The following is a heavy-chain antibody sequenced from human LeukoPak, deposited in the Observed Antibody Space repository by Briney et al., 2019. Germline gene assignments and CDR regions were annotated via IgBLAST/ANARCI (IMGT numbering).Heavy chain of an antibody. D-gene: IGHD2-2*02. J-gene: IGHJ4*02. V-gene: IGHV4-30-4*08. CDR3: ARSSMTLGQVVPAAIEWVY. CDR1: GGSISSYY. Sequence: SETLSLTCTVSGGSISSYYWSWIRQPPGKGLEWIGYIYYSGSTYYNPSLKSRVTISVDTSKNQFSLKLSSVTAADTAVYYRARSSMTLGQVVPAAIEWVYWGQGTLVTVSS. CDR2: IYYSGST.